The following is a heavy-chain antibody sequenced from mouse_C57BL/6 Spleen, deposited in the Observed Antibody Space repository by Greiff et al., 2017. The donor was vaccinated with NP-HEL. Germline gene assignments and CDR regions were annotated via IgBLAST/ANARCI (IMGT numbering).Heavy chain of an antibody. Sequence: QVQLQQSGPELVKPGASVKISCKASGYAFSSSWMNWVKQRPGKGLEWIGRIYPGDGDTNYNGKFKGKATLTADKSSSTAYMQLSSLTSEDSAVYFCARSRVLLFNYAMDYWGQGTSVTVSS. V-gene: IGHV1-82*01. J-gene: IGHJ4*01. CDR1: GYAFSSSW. CDR3: ARSRVLLFNYAMDY. D-gene: IGHD1-1*01. CDR2: IYPGDGDT.